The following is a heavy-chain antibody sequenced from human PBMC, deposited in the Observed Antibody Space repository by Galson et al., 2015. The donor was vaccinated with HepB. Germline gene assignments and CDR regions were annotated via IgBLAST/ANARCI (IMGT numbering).Heavy chain of an antibody. D-gene: IGHD2-2*02. J-gene: IGHJ3*02. CDR3: AKDRDDGTFIVVVPDAIAFDI. CDR1: GFTFSSYG. V-gene: IGHV3-30*18. Sequence: SLRLSCAASGFTFSSYGMHWVRQAPGKGLEWVAVISYDGSNKYYADSVKGRFTISRDNSKNTLYLQMNSLRAEDTAVYYCAKDRDDGTFIVVVPDAIAFDIWGQGTMVTVSS. CDR2: ISYDGSNK.